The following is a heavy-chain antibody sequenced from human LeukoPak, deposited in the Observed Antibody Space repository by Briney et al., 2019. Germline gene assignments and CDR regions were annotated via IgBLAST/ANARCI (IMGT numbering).Heavy chain of an antibody. V-gene: IGHV4-59*01. CDR2: IYYSGST. D-gene: IGHD6-13*01. J-gene: IGHJ4*02. CDR1: GGSISSYY. CDR3: ARGRDRYSSSWYWPKDGPCCDFDY. Sequence: SETLSLTCTVSGGSISSYYWSWIRQPPGKGLEWIGYIYYSGSTNYNPSLKSRVTISVDTSKNQFSLKLSSVTAADTAVYYCARGRDRYSSSWYWPKDGPCCDFDYWGQGTLVTVSS.